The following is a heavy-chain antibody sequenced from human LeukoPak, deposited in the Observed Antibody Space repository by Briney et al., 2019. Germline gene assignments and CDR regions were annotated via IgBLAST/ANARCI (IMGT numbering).Heavy chain of an antibody. CDR3: ARAPAAKGDAFDI. CDR1: GFTFSNYS. D-gene: IGHD2-2*01. CDR2: ISSSSSYI. Sequence: SLRLSCAASGFTFSNYSMNWVRQAPGKGLEWVSSISSSSSYIYYADSVKGRFTISRDNAKNSLYLQMNSLRAEDTAVYYCARAPAAKGDAFDIWGQGTMVTVSS. V-gene: IGHV3-21*01. J-gene: IGHJ3*02.